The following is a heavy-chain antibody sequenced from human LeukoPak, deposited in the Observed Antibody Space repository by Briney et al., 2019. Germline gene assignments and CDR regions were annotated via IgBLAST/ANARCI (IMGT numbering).Heavy chain of an antibody. Sequence: GGSLRLSCAASGLSFSSYGMHWVRQAPGKGLEWVAFIQFDGSNKYYADSVKGRFTISRDNSRNTLYLQMNSLRSEDTAVYYCVRDQTVFTILDYWGQGTLVTVSS. D-gene: IGHD4-17*01. CDR3: VRDQTVFTILDY. CDR2: IQFDGSNK. J-gene: IGHJ4*02. V-gene: IGHV3-30*02. CDR1: GLSFSSYG.